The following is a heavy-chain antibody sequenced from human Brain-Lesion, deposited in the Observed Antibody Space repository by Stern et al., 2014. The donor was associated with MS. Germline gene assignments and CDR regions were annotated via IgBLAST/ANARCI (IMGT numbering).Heavy chain of an antibody. CDR3: ARGVGDY. CDR2: MNRDGSDT. V-gene: IGHV3-74*02. J-gene: IGHJ4*02. D-gene: IGHD3-16*01. Sequence: VQLVESGGGLVQPGGPLRLSCAASGFNFSSYWMHWVRQFPEKGLVWVSQMNRDGSDTSYADSVKGRFSISRDNIRNMLYLRMTSLGAEDTAVYYCARGVGDYWGQGARVTVSS. CDR1: GFNFSSYW.